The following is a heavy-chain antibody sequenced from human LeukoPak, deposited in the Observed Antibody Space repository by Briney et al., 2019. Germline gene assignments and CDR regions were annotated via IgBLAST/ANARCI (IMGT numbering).Heavy chain of an antibody. D-gene: IGHD6-19*01. Sequence: SETLSLTCTVSGGSIRSSDYYWGWIRQPPGQGLEWIGIVYYNGNTYYNPSLKSRVAISVDTSKNQFSLKLNSVTAADTAVYYCARPPKPMAGRFWFDPWGQGTPVAVSS. CDR3: ARPPKPMAGRFWFDP. V-gene: IGHV4-39*01. J-gene: IGHJ5*02. CDR2: VYYNGNT. CDR1: GGSIRSSDYY.